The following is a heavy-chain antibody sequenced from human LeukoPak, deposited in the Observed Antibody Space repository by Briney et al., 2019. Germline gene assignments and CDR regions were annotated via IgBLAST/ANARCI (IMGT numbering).Heavy chain of an antibody. J-gene: IGHJ2*01. V-gene: IGHV3-30*02. Sequence: DSVKGRFTISRDNSKNTLYLRMNSLRAEDTAVYYCAKTPLQDCSGGSCYSYWYFDLWGRGTLVTVSS. D-gene: IGHD2-15*01. CDR3: AKTPLQDCSGGSCYSYWYFDL.